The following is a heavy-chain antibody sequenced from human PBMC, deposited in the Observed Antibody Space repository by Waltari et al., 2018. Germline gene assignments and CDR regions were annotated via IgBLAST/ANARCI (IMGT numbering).Heavy chain of an antibody. D-gene: IGHD6-19*01. CDR2: IYYSGST. CDR1: GGSISRSSSY. J-gene: IGHJ4*02. V-gene: IGHV4-39*07. CDR3: ARQRIGIAVAPADY. Sequence: QLQLQESGPGLVKPSETLSLPCTFSGGSISRSSSYWGWIRQPPGRGLGWIGSIYYSGSTYYNPSLKSRVTISVDTSKNQFSLKLSSVTAADTAVYYCARQRIGIAVAPADYWGQGTLVTVSS.